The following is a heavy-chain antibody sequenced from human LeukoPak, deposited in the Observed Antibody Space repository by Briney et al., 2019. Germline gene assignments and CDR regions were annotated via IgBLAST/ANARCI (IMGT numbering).Heavy chain of an antibody. D-gene: IGHD3-10*01. CDR3: AREAGYYGSGSYFANNWFDP. V-gene: IGHV4-59*01. CDR2: IYYSGST. Sequence: KASETLSLTCTVSGGSISSYYWSWIRQPPGKGLEWIGYIYYSGSTNYNPSLKSRVTISVDTSKNQFSLKLSSVTAADTAVYYCAREAGYYGSGSYFANNWFDPWGQGTLVTVSS. J-gene: IGHJ5*02. CDR1: GGSISSYY.